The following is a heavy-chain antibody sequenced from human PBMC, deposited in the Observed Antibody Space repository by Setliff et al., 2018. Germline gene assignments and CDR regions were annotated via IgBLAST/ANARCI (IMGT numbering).Heavy chain of an antibody. CDR2: ISGHNGNT. CDR3: ARINFYESSGYYYAPDF. CDR1: GYAFINFY. J-gene: IGHJ4*02. Sequence: ASVKVSCKTSGYAFINFYMYWVRQAPGQGLEWMGWISGHNGNTNYAQKFQGRVAMTTDTSTSTAYMELRSLRSDDSAVYYCARINFYESSGYYYAPDFWGQGTLVTVSS. D-gene: IGHD3-22*01. V-gene: IGHV1-18*04.